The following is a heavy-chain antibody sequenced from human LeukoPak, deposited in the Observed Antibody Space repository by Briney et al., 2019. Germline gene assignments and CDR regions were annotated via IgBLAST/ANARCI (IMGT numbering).Heavy chain of an antibody. V-gene: IGHV3-23*01. CDR3: ARGITAFGVPGATYYFDY. Sequence: GGSLRLSCTASGFTFSNFVMNWVRQTPGKGLEWVSVISGSGSTYYADSVRGRFTVSRDNSKHTMSLQMNTLRAEDTAVYYCARGITAFGVPGATYYFDYWGQGTLVTVSS. CDR2: ISGSGST. D-gene: IGHD3-3*01. CDR1: GFTFSNFV. J-gene: IGHJ4*02.